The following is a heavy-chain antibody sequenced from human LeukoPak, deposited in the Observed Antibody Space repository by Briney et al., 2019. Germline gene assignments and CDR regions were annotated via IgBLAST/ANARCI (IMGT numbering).Heavy chain of an antibody. CDR1: GFTFSSYA. V-gene: IGHV3-23*01. J-gene: IGHJ3*01. CDR3: TRDPNGDYVGAFDF. CDR2: IRGSGSGT. Sequence: GGSLRLSCAASGFTFSSYAMSWVRQAPGKGLEWVSSIRGSGSGTDYADSVEGRFTISRDNSRNTLYLQMNRLRAEDTAIYYCTRDPNGDYVGAFDFWGQGTLVTVSS. D-gene: IGHD4-17*01.